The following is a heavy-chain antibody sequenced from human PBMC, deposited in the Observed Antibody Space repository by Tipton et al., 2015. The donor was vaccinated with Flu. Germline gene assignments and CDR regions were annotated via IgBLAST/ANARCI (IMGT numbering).Heavy chain of an antibody. D-gene: IGHD3-10*01. V-gene: IGHV4-34*01. CDR2: INHSGST. CDR1: GGSFSGYY. J-gene: IGHJ4*02. CDR3: ARDSGSGTQDY. Sequence: TLSLTCALYGGSFSGYYWSWIRQSPGKGLEWIGEINHSGSTSYNPSLKSRITISVDTSKNQFSLKLSSVTAADTAVYYCARDSGSGTQDYWGQGTLVTVSS.